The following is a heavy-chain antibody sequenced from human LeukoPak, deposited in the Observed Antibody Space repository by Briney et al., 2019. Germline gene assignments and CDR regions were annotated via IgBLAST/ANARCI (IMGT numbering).Heavy chain of an antibody. V-gene: IGHV6-1*01. CDR2: TYYRSKWYN. Sequence: SQTLSLTCAISGDSVSSNTAAWNWTRQSPSRGLEWLGRTYYRSKWYNDYAVSVKSRITINPDTSKNQFSLQLNSVTPEDAAVYYCARQYSSGWYYYYGLDVWGKGTTVTVSS. D-gene: IGHD6-19*01. CDR3: ARQYSSGWYYYYGLDV. CDR1: GDSVSSNTAA. J-gene: IGHJ6*04.